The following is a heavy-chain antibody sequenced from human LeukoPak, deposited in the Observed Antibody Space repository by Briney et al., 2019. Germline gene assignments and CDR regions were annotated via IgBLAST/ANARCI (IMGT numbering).Heavy chain of an antibody. CDR1: GYTFTGHY. CDR2: INPNGGDT. V-gene: IGHV1-2*02. D-gene: IGHD3-22*01. Sequence: GASVKVSCKASGYTFTGHYIHWVRQAPGQGLEWMGWINPNGGDTDYAQKFQGRVTMTSDTSISTAYMEMSRLRFDDTAVYYCTCGGSGYLTLDYWGQGTLVTVSS. CDR3: TCGGSGYLTLDY. J-gene: IGHJ4*02.